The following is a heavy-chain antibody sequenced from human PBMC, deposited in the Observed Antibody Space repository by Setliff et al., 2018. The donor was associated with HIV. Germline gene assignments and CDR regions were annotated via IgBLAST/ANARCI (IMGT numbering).Heavy chain of an antibody. CDR3: TRWIVGSSNIFAFDI. D-gene: IGHD1-26*01. CDR2: INPKSGNT. J-gene: IGHJ3*02. Sequence: GASVKVSCKASGYTLTDFDIYWMRQASGQGLEWLGWINPKSGNTAYAQSFQGGVTLTTNTAISTVDMELSSLSSEDTAVYYCTRWIVGSSNIFAFDIWGQGTLVTVSS. V-gene: IGHV1-8*01. CDR1: GYTLTDFD.